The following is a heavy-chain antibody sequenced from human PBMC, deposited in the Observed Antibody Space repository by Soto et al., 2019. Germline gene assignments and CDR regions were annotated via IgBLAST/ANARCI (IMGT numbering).Heavy chain of an antibody. V-gene: IGHV1-69*02. J-gene: IGHJ4*02. Sequence: QVQLVQSGAEVKKPGSSVKVSCKASGGTFSSYTISWVRQAPGQGLEWMGRIIPILGIANYAQKFQGRVTXTXDXFTSTAYMELSSLRSEDTAVYYCARGTYSGSYHDDYWGQGTLVTVSS. D-gene: IGHD1-26*01. CDR1: GGTFSSYT. CDR3: ARGTYSGSYHDDY. CDR2: IIPILGIA.